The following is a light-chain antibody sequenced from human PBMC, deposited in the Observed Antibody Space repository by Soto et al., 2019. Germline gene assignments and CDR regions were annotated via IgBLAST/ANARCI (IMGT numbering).Light chain of an antibody. CDR2: DVT. V-gene: IGLV2-11*01. J-gene: IGLJ3*02. Sequence: QSALTQPRSVSGSPGQSVTISCTGTSSDVGGYNYVSWYQQHPGKAPKLMIYDVTKRPSGVPDRFSGSKSGNTASLTISGLQAEDEADYYCCSYAGSYTPHWVFGGGTQLTV. CDR3: CSYAGSYTPHWV. CDR1: SSDVGGYNY.